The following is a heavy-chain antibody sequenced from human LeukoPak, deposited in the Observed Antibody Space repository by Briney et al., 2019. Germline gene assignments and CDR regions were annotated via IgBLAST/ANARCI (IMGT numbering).Heavy chain of an antibody. D-gene: IGHD1-1*01. Sequence: GGSLRLSCEASGFSFSGFAVHWVRQASGKGLEWIGRITSKSNYYGTAYAASLKGRFTISRDDSKNTAYLQINTLKTEDTAVYYCARPGLRNDFDYWGQGTVVTVSS. CDR1: GFSFSGFA. V-gene: IGHV3-73*01. J-gene: IGHJ4*02. CDR2: ITSKSNYYGT. CDR3: ARPGLRNDFDY.